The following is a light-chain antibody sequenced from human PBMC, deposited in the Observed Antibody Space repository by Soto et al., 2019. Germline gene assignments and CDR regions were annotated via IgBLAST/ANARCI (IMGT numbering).Light chain of an antibody. J-gene: IGKJ3*01. CDR2: GAS. CDR1: QSVSSSF. V-gene: IGKV3-20*01. Sequence: EIALTQSPGTLSLSPGERATLSCRASQSVSSSFLAWYQQRPGQAPRLLIFGASYRATGIPDRFSGSGSGRDFTLTISILEPEDLGVCYGQHGGRRHPEFPVGAGTKVDSK. CDR3: QHGGRRHPEFP.